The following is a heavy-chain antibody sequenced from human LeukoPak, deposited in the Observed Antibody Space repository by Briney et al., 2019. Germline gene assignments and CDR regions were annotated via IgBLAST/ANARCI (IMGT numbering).Heavy chain of an antibody. CDR2: IYPCDSDT. CDR1: GYRFTSYR. J-gene: IGHJ6*03. CDR3: ARNPSYSSGWYVDYYYMDV. D-gene: IGHD6-19*01. V-gene: IGHV5-51*01. Sequence: GGSLQISCKCSGYRFTSYRIGWVRPLPGKGLEWMGIIYPCDSDTRYSPSLQGQVTISADKSISTAYLQWSRLKASDTAMYYCARNPSYSSGWYVDYYYMDVWGKGTTVTVP.